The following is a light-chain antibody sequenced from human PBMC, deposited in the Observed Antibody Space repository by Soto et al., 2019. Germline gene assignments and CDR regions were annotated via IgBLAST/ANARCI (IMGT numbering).Light chain of an antibody. Sequence: IQMTQLPATLTASVGDRVTMTCRASQSTANWLAWYQQKPGKAPKVVIYDASSLGSGVPSRFSGSGSGTEFTLTISSLQPDDFATYYCQQYTSFPYSFGQGTKVDIK. J-gene: IGKJ2*03. CDR3: QQYTSFPYS. V-gene: IGKV1-5*01. CDR1: QSTANW. CDR2: DAS.